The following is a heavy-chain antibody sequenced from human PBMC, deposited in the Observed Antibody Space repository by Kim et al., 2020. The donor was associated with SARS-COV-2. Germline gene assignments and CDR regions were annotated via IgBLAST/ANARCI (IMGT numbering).Heavy chain of an antibody. CDR1: GFTFDDYT. CDR2: ISWDGGST. CDR3: AKDMRMGDITQGMDV. D-gene: IGHD2-15*01. J-gene: IGHJ6*02. V-gene: IGHV3-43*01. Sequence: GALRLSCAASGFTFDDYTMHWVRQAPGKGLEWVSLISWDGGSTYYADSVKGRFTISRDNSKNSLYLQRNSLRTEDTALYYCAKDMRMGDITQGMDVWGQGTTVTVSS.